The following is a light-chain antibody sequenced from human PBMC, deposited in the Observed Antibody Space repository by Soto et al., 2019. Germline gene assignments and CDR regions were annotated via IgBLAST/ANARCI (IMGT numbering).Light chain of an antibody. Sequence: QSALTQPASVSGSPGQSITISCTGTSSDVGGYNYVPWYQQHPAKAPKLMIYEVSNRPSGVSNRFSGSKSGNTASLTISGLQAEDEADYYCSSYPSSSTVVFGGGTKLTVL. V-gene: IGLV2-14*01. CDR3: SSYPSSSTVV. CDR2: EVS. CDR1: SSDVGGYNY. J-gene: IGLJ2*01.